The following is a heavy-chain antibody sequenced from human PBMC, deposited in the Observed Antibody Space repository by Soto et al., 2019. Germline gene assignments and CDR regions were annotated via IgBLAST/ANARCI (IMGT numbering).Heavy chain of an antibody. CDR2: IYYSGST. CDR1: GGSISSYY. D-gene: IGHD3-10*01. CDR3: ARDRAGSGIDY. J-gene: IGHJ4*02. V-gene: IGHV4-59*01. Sequence: KSSETLSLTCTVSGGSISSYYWSWIRQPPGKGLEWIGYIYYSGSTNYNPSLKSRVTISVDTSKNQFSLKLSSVTAADTAVYYCARDRAGSGIDYWGQGALVTVSS.